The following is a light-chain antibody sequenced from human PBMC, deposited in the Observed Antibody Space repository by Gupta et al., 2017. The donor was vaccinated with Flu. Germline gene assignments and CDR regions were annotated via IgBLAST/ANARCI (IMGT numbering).Light chain of an antibody. CDR3: QQYGSSPLYT. CDR1: QSVSSSY. Sequence: TLSLSPGERATLSCRASQSVSSSYLAWYQQKPGQAPRLLIYGASSRATGIPDRFSGSGSGTDFTLTISRLEPEDFAVYYCQQYGSSPLYTFGQGTKLEIE. CDR2: GAS. J-gene: IGKJ2*01. V-gene: IGKV3-20*01.